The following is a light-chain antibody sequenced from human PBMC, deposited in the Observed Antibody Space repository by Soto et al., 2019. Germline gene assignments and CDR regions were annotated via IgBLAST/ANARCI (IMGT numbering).Light chain of an antibody. CDR1: QVINNF. Sequence: DIQMTQSPSSLSASVGDRVTITCRASQVINNFLAWYQQKPGKVPKLLIYAASTLQSGVPSRFSGSGSGTDFTLTISSLQPEDVAPYYCHKYTTAPWTFGQGTKVEIK. CDR3: HKYTTAPWT. CDR2: AAS. J-gene: IGKJ1*01. V-gene: IGKV1-27*01.